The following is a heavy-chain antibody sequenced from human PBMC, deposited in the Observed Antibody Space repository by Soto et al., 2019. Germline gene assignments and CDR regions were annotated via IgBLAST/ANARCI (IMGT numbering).Heavy chain of an antibody. J-gene: IGHJ6*02. CDR2: ISYDGSNK. CDR3: ARGRYCSSTSCYADYYYYYYGMDV. V-gene: IGHV3-30-3*01. Sequence: PGGSLRLSCAASGFTFSSYAMHWVRQAPGKGLEWVAVISYDGSNKYYADSVKGRFTISRDNSKNTLYLQMNSLRAEDTAVYYCARGRYCSSTSCYADYYYYYYGMDVWGQGTTVTVSS. D-gene: IGHD2-2*01. CDR1: GFTFSSYA.